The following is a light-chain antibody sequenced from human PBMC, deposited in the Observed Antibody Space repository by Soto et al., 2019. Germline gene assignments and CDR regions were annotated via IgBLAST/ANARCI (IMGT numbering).Light chain of an antibody. CDR2: TAS. V-gene: IGKV3D-15*01. CDR3: QQYNNWPWT. CDR1: QSVGSN. Sequence: EIVMTQSPATLSVSPGERATLSCRASQSVGSNLAWYQKKPGQAPRLLMHTASTRATGTPARFSGSGSGTEFTLTISSLQSEDFAVYYCQQYNNWPWTFGQGTKVEI. J-gene: IGKJ1*01.